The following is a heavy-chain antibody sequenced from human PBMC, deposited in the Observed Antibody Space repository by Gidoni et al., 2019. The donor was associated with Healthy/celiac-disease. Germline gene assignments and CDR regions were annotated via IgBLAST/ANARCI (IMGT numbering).Heavy chain of an antibody. CDR3: ARGGLGRGFDY. CDR2: INSDGSST. CDR1: GFTFSSYW. Sequence: EVQLVESGVGLVQPGGSLRLSCSASGFTFSSYWMHWVRQAPGKGLVWVSRINSDGSSTSYADSVKGRFTISRDNAKNTRYLQMNSLRAEDTAVYYCARGGLGRGFDYWGQGTLVTVSS. V-gene: IGHV3-74*01. D-gene: IGHD2-21*01. J-gene: IGHJ4*02.